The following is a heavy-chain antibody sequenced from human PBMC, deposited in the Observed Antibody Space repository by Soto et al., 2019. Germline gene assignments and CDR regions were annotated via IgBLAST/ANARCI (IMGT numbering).Heavy chain of an antibody. CDR3: ARDGSLLNY. V-gene: IGHV4-4*07. D-gene: IGHD1-26*01. Sequence: NPSETLSLTCPASGGSISSYCWSWIRQPAGKGLEWIGRIYTSGSTNYNPSLQSRVTMSVDTSKNQFSLKLSSVTAANTAVYYCARDGSLLNYWGQVTLVTVSS. CDR1: GGSISSYC. J-gene: IGHJ4*02. CDR2: IYTSGST.